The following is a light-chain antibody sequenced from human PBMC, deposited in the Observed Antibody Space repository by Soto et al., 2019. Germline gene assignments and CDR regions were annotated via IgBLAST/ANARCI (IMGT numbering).Light chain of an antibody. CDR1: SSDVGGYNY. J-gene: IGLJ3*02. Sequence: QSVLTQPASVSGSPGQSITISCTGTSSDVGGYNYVSWYQQHPGKAPKLMIYEVNNRPSGVSNRFSGSKSGNTASLIISGLQAEDEADYYCSSYATSGGWVFGGGTKLTVL. CDR3: SSYATSGGWV. V-gene: IGLV2-14*01. CDR2: EVN.